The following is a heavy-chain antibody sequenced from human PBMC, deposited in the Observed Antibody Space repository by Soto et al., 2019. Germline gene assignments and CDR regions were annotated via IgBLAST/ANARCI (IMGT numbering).Heavy chain of an antibody. D-gene: IGHD5-18*01. CDR3: ARDLVDTATFDY. V-gene: IGHV4-30-4*08. CDR1: GGSISSGGYY. Sequence: SETLSLTCTVSGGSISSGGYYWSWIRQHPGKGLEWIGYIYYSGSTYYNPSLKSRVTISVDTSKNQFSLKLSSVTAADTAVYYCARDLVDTATFDYWGQGTLVTVSS. CDR2: IYYSGST. J-gene: IGHJ4*02.